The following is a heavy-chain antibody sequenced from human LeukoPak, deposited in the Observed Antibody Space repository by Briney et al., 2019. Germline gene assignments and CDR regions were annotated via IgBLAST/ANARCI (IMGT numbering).Heavy chain of an antibody. D-gene: IGHD3-9*01. Sequence: ASVKVSCKASGYSFTSYGNSWVRQAPGQGLEWMGWISAYNTNTKYTQKFQGRVTITTDTSTSTAYMELRSLRSDDTAVYFKARNAYDILTGGGNFDYWGQGTLVTVSS. J-gene: IGHJ4*02. CDR2: ISAYNTNT. V-gene: IGHV1-18*01. CDR3: ARNAYDILTGGGNFDY. CDR1: GYSFTSYG.